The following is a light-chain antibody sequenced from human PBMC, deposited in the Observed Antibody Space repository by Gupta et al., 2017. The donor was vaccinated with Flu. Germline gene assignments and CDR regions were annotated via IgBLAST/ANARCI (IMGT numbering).Light chain of an antibody. CDR2: QAS. Sequence: RATLFCRASQSVNSDYLAWYQQRPGQPPRRLVYQASNRATGIPARFSGRGSGTDFTLTISRLEPEDFAVYYCQQYGGLPRTFGQGTKVEIK. CDR1: QSVNSDY. V-gene: IGKV3-20*01. CDR3: QQYGGLPRT. J-gene: IGKJ1*01.